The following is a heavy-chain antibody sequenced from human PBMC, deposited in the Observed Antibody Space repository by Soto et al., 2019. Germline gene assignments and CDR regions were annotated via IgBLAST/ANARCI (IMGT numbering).Heavy chain of an antibody. CDR1: GGTFSSYA. Sequence: ASVKVSCKASGGTFSSYAISWVRQAPGQGLEWMGGIIPIFGTANYAQKFQGRVTITADESTSTAYMELSSLRSEDTAVYYCARESFPVAGTPYYFDYWGQGTLVTVSS. D-gene: IGHD6-19*01. CDR2: IIPIFGTA. CDR3: ARESFPVAGTPYYFDY. J-gene: IGHJ4*02. V-gene: IGHV1-69*13.